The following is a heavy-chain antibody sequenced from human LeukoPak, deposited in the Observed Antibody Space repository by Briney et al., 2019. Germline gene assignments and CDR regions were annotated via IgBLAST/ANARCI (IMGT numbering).Heavy chain of an antibody. Sequence: ASVKVSCKASGYTFTSYGISWVRQAPGQGLEWMGWISAYNGNTNYAQKLQGRVTMTTDTSTSTAYMELRSLRSDDTAVYYCARVGQGETYYDFWSGYYPDAFDIWGQGTMVTVSS. V-gene: IGHV1-18*01. CDR1: GYTFTSYG. CDR2: ISAYNGNT. J-gene: IGHJ3*02. D-gene: IGHD3-3*01. CDR3: ARVGQGETYYDFWSGYYPDAFDI.